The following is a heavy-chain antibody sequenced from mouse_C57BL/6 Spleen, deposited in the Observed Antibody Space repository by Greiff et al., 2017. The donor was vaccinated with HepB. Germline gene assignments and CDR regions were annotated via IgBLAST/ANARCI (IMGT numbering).Heavy chain of an antibody. V-gene: IGHV1-7*01. CDR1: GYTFTSYW. Sequence: VKLMESGAELAKPGVSVKLSCKASGYTFTSYWMHWVKQRPGKGLEWIGYINPSSGYTKYNQKFKDKATLTADKSSSTAYMQLSRLTYEDSAVYYCARSLNSYWYFGVWGTGTTVTVSS. J-gene: IGHJ1*03. CDR3: ARSLNSYWYFGV. CDR2: INPSSGYT.